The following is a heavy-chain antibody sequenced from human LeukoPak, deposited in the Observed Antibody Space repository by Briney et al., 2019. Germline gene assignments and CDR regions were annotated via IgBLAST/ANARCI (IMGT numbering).Heavy chain of an antibody. CDR1: GFTVSSNY. J-gene: IGHJ6*02. Sequence: QSGGSLRLSCAASGFTVSSNYMSWVRQAPGKGLEWVSVIYSGGSTYYADSVKGRFTISRDNSKNTLYLQMNSLRAEDTAVYYCAREWYYGSGSGLDVWGQGTTVTVSS. V-gene: IGHV3-53*01. CDR2: IYSGGST. CDR3: AREWYYGSGSGLDV. D-gene: IGHD3-10*01.